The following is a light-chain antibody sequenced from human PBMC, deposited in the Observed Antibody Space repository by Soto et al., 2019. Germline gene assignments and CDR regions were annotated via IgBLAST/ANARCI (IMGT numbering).Light chain of an antibody. CDR3: MQGSHWPPIT. Sequence: DVVVTQSPLSLPVTLGQAASISCMSSQSLVHSDGNTYLSWFHQRTGQSPRRLIYKVSNRDSGVPDRFSGSGSGTDFTLKISRVEAEDVGVYYCMQGSHWPPITFGQGTRLEIK. V-gene: IGKV2-30*02. J-gene: IGKJ5*01. CDR1: QSLVHSDGNTY. CDR2: KVS.